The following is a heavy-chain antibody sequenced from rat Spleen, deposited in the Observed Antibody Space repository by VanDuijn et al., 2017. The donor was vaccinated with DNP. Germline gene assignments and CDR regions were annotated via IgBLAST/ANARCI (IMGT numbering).Heavy chain of an antibody. CDR3: TTGPGFAY. V-gene: IGHV5S10*01. D-gene: IGHD3-1*01. CDR1: GFTFSDYA. J-gene: IGHJ3*01. CDR2: ISYDGSST. Sequence: EVQLVESGGGLVQPGNSLKLSCAASGFTFSDYAMAWVRQAPKKGLEWVATISYDGSSTYYRDSVKGRFTISRDNAKSTLYLQMDSLRSEDTATYYCTTGPGFAYWGQGTLVTVSS.